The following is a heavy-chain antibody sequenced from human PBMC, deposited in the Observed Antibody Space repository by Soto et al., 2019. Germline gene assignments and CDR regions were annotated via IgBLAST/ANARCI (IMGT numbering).Heavy chain of an antibody. J-gene: IGHJ4*02. CDR1: GFTFSNYA. CDR3: AKDQRGYTSTARIDY. CDR2: INGGGGST. D-gene: IGHD6-13*01. Sequence: EVQLLESGGGLVQPGGSLRLTCAASGFTFSNYAMSWVRQAPGKGLEWVSSINGGGGSTYYADSVKGRFTFSRENSKNTLYLQMNSLRVEDTAVYYCAKDQRGYTSTARIDYWGQGTLVTVSS. V-gene: IGHV3-23*01.